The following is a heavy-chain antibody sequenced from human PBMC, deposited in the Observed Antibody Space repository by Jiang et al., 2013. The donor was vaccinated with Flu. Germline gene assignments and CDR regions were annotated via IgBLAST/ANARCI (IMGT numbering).Heavy chain of an antibody. V-gene: IGHV4-59*01. D-gene: IGHD2-21*01. CDR1: GGSITSYY. CDR2: IHYSGST. Sequence: GSGLVKPSETLSLTCTVSGGSITSYYWNWIRQPPGKGLEWIGYIHYSGSTNYNSSLKSRVTISVDTSKTQFSLNLSSVTAADTAVYYCARARAPEIAAYYFDFVGPGTWSPSP. CDR3: ARARAPEIAAYYFDF. J-gene: IGHJ4*02.